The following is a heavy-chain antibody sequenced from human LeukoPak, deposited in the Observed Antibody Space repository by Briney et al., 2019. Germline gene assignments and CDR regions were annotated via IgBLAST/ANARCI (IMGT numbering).Heavy chain of an antibody. CDR2: MNPNSGNT. Sequence: ASVKVSCKVSGYTLTELSMHWVRQATGQGLEWMGWMNPNSGNTGYAQKFQGRVTMTRNTSISTAYMELSSLRSEDTAVYYCARGPYGDYSPDYWGQGTLVTVSS. D-gene: IGHD4-17*01. V-gene: IGHV1-8*01. CDR1: GYTLTELS. CDR3: ARGPYGDYSPDY. J-gene: IGHJ4*02.